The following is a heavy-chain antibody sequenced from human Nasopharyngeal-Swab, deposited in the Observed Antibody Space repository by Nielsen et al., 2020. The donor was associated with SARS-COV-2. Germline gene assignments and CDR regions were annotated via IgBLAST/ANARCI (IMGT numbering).Heavy chain of an antibody. J-gene: IGHJ4*02. D-gene: IGHD1-20*01. CDR1: GGSFSGYY. V-gene: IGHV4-34*01. Sequence: GSLRLSCAVYGGSFSGYYWSRIRQSPGKGLEWIGEINHSGSINYNLSLKSRVTISVETSKNQFSLKLSSVTAADTAVYHCARGRGITVTTPSPVFDYWGQGTLVTVSS. CDR2: INHSGSI. CDR3: ARGRGITVTTPSPVFDY.